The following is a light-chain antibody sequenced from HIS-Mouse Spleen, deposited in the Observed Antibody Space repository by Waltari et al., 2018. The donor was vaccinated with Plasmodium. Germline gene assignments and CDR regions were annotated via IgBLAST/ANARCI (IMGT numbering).Light chain of an antibody. CDR3: LQDYNYPYT. J-gene: IGKJ2*01. Sequence: EIVMTQSPATLSVSPGERATLSCRASQSVSSNLAWYQQKPGQAPRLLLYAASSLQSGVPSRFSGSGSGTDFTLTISSLQPEDFATYYCLQDYNYPYTIGQGTKLEIK. CDR2: AAS. CDR1: QSVSSN. V-gene: IGKV3-15*01.